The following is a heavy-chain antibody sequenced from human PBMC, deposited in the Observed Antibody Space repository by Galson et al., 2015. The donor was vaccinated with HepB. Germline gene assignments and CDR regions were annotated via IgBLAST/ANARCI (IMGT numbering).Heavy chain of an antibody. D-gene: IGHD2-15*01. Sequence: SVKVSCKASGGTFSSYTISWVRQAPGQGLEWMGRIIPILGIANYAQKFQGRVTITADKSTSTAYMELSSLRSEDTAVYYCARGRRGYCSGGNCYYATIDYWGQGTLVTVSS. CDR3: ARGRRGYCSGGNCYYATIDY. CDR1: GGTFSSYT. J-gene: IGHJ4*02. CDR2: IIPILGIA. V-gene: IGHV1-69*02.